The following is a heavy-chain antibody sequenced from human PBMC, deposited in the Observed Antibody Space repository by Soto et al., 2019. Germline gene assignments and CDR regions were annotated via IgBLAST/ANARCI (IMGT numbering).Heavy chain of an antibody. CDR2: INHSGST. V-gene: IGHV4-34*01. CDR3: ASYESHCSSTSCYAVWAVDY. Sequence: QVQLQQWGAGLLKPSETLSLTCAVYGGSFSGYYWSWIRQPPGKGLEWIGEINHSGSTNYNPSLKSRVTISVDTSKNQFSLKLSSVTAADTAVYYCASYESHCSSTSCYAVWAVDYWGQGTLVTVSS. J-gene: IGHJ4*02. CDR1: GGSFSGYY. D-gene: IGHD2-2*01.